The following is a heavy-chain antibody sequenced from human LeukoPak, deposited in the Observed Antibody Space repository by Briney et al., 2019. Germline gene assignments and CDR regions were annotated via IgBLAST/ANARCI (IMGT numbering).Heavy chain of an antibody. Sequence: GGSLRLSCAASGFTFSSYEMNWVRQAPGKGLEWVSYISSRSTAIYYADSVKGRFTISRDNAKNSLYLQMNSLRAEDTAVYYCARDFGRYFFDYWGQGTLVTVSS. CDR3: ARDFGRYFFDY. J-gene: IGHJ4*02. V-gene: IGHV3-48*03. D-gene: IGHD3-10*01. CDR1: GFTFSSYE. CDR2: ISSRSTAI.